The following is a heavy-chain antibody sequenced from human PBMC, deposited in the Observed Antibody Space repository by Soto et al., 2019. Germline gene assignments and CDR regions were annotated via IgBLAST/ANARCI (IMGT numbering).Heavy chain of an antibody. CDR1: GGTFSSYA. CDR2: IIPIFGTA. D-gene: IGHD2-2*01. Sequence: SVKVSCKASGGTFSSYAISWVRQAPGQGLEWMGGIIPIFGTANYAQKFQGRVTITADKSTSTAYMELSSLRSEDTAVYYCARIGCKVPAAPWCEADYHYYYGTDLWGQGTTVTVSS. V-gene: IGHV1-69*06. CDR3: ARIGCKVPAAPWCEADYHYYYGTDL. J-gene: IGHJ6*02.